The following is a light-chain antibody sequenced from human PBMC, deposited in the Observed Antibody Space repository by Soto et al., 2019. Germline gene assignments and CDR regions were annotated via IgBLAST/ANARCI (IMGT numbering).Light chain of an antibody. CDR3: SSYTSSSTYVV. V-gene: IGLV2-14*01. J-gene: IGLJ2*01. Sequence: QAVVTQPASVSGSPGQSITISCTGTSSDVGGYNYVSWHQQHPGKAPKLMIYDVSNRPSGVSNRFSGSKSGNTASLTISGLQAEDEADYYCSSYTSSSTYVVFGGGTKLTVL. CDR2: DVS. CDR1: SSDVGGYNY.